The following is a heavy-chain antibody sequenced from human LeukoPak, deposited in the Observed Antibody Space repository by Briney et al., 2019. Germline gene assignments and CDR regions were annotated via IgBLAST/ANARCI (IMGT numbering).Heavy chain of an antibody. J-gene: IGHJ4*02. CDR3: ARDKGTSYLSSFDY. CDR2: IYSGGST. V-gene: IGHV3-53*05. Sequence: TGGSLRLSCAASGFTVSSKYMNWVRQAPGKGLEWVSVIYSGGSTYYADSVKGRFTISRDNSKNTLYLQMNSLRAADTAVYYCARDKGTSYLSSFDYWGQGTLVTVS. CDR1: GFTVSSKY. D-gene: IGHD6-6*01.